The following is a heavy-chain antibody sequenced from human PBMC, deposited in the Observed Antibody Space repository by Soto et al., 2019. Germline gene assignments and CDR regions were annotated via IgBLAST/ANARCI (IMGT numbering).Heavy chain of an antibody. Sequence: GGSLRLSCAASGFTFRDHAMHWVRQAPGKGREWLAIIWNDGSNKFYAGSVQGRFTISRDNSKNTVYLQMNTLSAEDTAVYYCARALFPDVDIYAMDVWGQGTTVTVSS. CDR1: GFTFRDHA. CDR3: ARALFPDVDIYAMDV. V-gene: IGHV3-33*01. CDR2: IWNDGSNK. D-gene: IGHD5-12*01. J-gene: IGHJ6*02.